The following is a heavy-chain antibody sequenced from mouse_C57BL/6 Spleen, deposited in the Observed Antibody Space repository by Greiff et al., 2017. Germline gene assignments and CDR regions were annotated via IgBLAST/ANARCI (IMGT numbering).Heavy chain of an antibody. CDR3: ARVLRYRYFEV. CDR2: INYDGSST. CDR1: GFTFSDYY. J-gene: IGHJ1*03. D-gene: IGHD1-1*01. V-gene: IGHV5-16*01. Sequence: EVHLVESEGGLVQPGSSMKLSCTASGFTFSDYYMAWVRQVPEKGLEWVANINYDGSSTSYLDSLKSRFIMSSDNATNILYLQMSSRKAEDTATYYCARVLRYRYFEVWGTGTTVTVSS.